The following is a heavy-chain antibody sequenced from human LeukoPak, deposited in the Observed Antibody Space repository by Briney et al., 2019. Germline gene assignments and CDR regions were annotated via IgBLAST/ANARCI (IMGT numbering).Heavy chain of an antibody. CDR1: GYSFTGYY. D-gene: IGHD3-22*01. CDR2: INPNSGHT. CDR3: ARTHYYDSSGDNWFDP. Sequence: ASVKVSCNASGYSFTGYYMHWVRQAPGQGLEWMGRINPNSGHTGYAQKFQGRVTMTRNTSTTTAYMELSSLRSEDTAVYYCARTHYYDSSGDNWFDPWGQGTLVTVSS. J-gene: IGHJ5*02. V-gene: IGHV1-8*02.